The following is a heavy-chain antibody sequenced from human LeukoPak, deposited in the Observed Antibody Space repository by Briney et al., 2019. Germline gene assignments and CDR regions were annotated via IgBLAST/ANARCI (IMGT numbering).Heavy chain of an antibody. J-gene: IGHJ4*02. CDR1: GFTFSSYA. Sequence: PGGSPRLSCAASGFTFSSYAMSWVRQAPGKGLEWVSAISGSGGSTYYADSVKGRFTISRDNSKNTLYLQMNSLRAEDTAVYYCAKVTAVYSSSCNFDYWGQGTLVTVSS. CDR3: AKVTAVYSSSCNFDY. CDR2: ISGSGGST. V-gene: IGHV3-23*01. D-gene: IGHD6-6*01.